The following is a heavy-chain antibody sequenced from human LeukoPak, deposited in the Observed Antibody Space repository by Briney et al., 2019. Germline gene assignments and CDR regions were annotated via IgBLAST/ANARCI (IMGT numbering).Heavy chain of an antibody. CDR1: GYTFTGYY. CDR3: ARVAAHGVNPFDY. CDR2: INPNSGGT. Sequence: ASVKVSCKASGYTFTGYYMHWVRQAPGQGLEWMGWINPNSGGTNYAQKFQGRVTMTRDTSISTACMELSRLRSDDTAVYYCARVAAHGVNPFDYWGQGTLVTVSS. D-gene: IGHD4-17*01. J-gene: IGHJ4*02. V-gene: IGHV1-2*02.